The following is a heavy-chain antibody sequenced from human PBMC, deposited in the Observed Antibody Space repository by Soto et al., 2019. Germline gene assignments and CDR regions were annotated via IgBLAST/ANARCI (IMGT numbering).Heavy chain of an antibody. J-gene: IGHJ6*03. Sequence: PGGSLRLSCAASGFTFSNAWMSWVRQAPGKGLEWVGRIKSKTDGGTTDYAAPVKGRFTISRDDSKNTLYLQMNSLKTEDTAVYYCTTALPGPYYYYYMDVWGKGTTVTVSS. CDR3: TTALPGPYYYYYMDV. V-gene: IGHV3-15*01. CDR1: GFTFSNAW. CDR2: IKSKTDGGTT.